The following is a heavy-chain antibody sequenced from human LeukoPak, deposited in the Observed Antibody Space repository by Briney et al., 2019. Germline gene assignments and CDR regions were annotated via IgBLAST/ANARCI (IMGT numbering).Heavy chain of an antibody. V-gene: IGHV3-30*04. Sequence: GGSLRLSCAASGFTFSSYAMHWVRQAPGKGLEWVAVILYDGTMKYYADSVKGRFTISRDNSQNPLYLQMNILRAEDTAVYYCARDPMGPTGYDSSGRDSFDYWGQGTLVTVSS. D-gene: IGHD3-22*01. J-gene: IGHJ4*02. CDR2: ILYDGTMK. CDR3: ARDPMGPTGYDSSGRDSFDY. CDR1: GFTFSSYA.